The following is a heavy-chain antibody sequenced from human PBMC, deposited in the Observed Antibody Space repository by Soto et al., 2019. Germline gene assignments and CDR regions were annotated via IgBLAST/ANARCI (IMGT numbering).Heavy chain of an antibody. J-gene: IGHJ6*02. D-gene: IGHD3-22*01. CDR2: IIPIFGTA. V-gene: IGHV1-69*01. CDR3: AREVFNEVVVSHYGMDV. CDR1: GGTFSSYA. Sequence: QVQLVQSGAEVKKPGSSVKVSCKASGGTFSSYAISWVRQAPGQGLEWMGGIIPIFGTANYAQKFQGRGTITADESTSTAYMELSSLRSEDTAVYYCAREVFNEVVVSHYGMDVWGQGTTVTVSS.